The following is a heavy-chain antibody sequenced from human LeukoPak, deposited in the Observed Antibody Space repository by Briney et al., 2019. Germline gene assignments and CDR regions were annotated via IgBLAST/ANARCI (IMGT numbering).Heavy chain of an antibody. Sequence: GGSLRLSCAASGFTVSSNFMSWVRQAPGKGLEWVSIFYNGANTYYADSVKGRFTISRDNSKNTLYLQMNSLRAEDTAVYYCARDYPRGYYDSSGYCDYWGQGTLVTVSS. V-gene: IGHV3-53*05. CDR1: GFTVSSNF. CDR3: ARDYPRGYYDSSGYCDY. D-gene: IGHD3-22*01. J-gene: IGHJ4*02. CDR2: FYNGANT.